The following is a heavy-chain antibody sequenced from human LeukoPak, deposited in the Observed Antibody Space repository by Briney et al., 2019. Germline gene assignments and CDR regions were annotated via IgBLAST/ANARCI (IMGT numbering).Heavy chain of an antibody. CDR2: INHSGST. Sequence: PSQTLSLTCTVSGGSISSGAYYWSWIRQRPGKGLEWIGEINHSGSTNYNPSLKSRVTISVDTSKNQFSLKLSSVTAADTAVYYCARTPRPGVVVPAASFEVDYWGQGTLVTVSS. CDR3: ARTPRPGVVVPAASFEVDY. D-gene: IGHD2-2*01. J-gene: IGHJ4*02. V-gene: IGHV4-31*03. CDR1: GGSISSGAYY.